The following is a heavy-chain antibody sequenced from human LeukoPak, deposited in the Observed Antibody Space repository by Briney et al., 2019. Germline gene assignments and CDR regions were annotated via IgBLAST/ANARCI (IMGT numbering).Heavy chain of an antibody. CDR1: GFTFSSYE. CDR2: ISSSGDI. D-gene: IGHD3-10*02. J-gene: IGHJ6*04. CDR3: AELGITMIGGV. Sequence: PGGSLRLSCAASGFTFSSYEMDWVRQAPGKGLEWISYISSSGDIYYADSARGRFTISRDNAKNSLYLQMNSLRAEDTAVYYCAELGITMIGGVWGKGTTVTISS. V-gene: IGHV3-48*03.